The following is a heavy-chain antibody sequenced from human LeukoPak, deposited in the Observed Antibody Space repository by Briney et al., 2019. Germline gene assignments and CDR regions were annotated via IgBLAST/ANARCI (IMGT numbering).Heavy chain of an antibody. CDR1: GFAFSNAW. J-gene: IGHJ3*02. D-gene: IGHD2-8*01. CDR3: TIAQPGGFCSNGVCYDAFDI. Sequence: NPGGSLILSCAASGFAFSNAWMNWVRQPPGKGLEWVGRIKKKSDGGTIEYAAPVKGRFTISRDDSKNTLYVQMNSLKNEDTAVYYCTIAQPGGFCSNGVCYDAFDIWGQGTTVTVSS. V-gene: IGHV3-15*01. CDR2: IKKKSDGGTI.